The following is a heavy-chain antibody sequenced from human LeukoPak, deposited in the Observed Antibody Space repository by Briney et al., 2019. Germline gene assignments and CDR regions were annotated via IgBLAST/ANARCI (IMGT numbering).Heavy chain of an antibody. J-gene: IGHJ4*02. Sequence: GGSLRLSCAASGFTFTNAWMSWVRQAPGKGLEWVGRIKSKTDGGTTDYAAPVKGRFTISRDDSKNPLYLQMNSLKTEDTAVYYCTTSDCSSSGCYYFDYWGQGTLVTVSS. V-gene: IGHV3-15*01. CDR3: TTSDCSSSGCYYFDY. CDR2: IKSKTDGGTT. D-gene: IGHD2-2*01. CDR1: GFTFTNAW.